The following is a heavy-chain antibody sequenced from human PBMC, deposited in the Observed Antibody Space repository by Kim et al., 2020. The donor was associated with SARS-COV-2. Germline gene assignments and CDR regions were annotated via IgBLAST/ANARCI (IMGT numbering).Heavy chain of an antibody. J-gene: IGHJ3*02. Sequence: YYAAPVKARFTISRADYKNTLNLQRNSLGDEDTAVYYCAKEAKPFDAFDIWGQGTMVTVSS. V-gene: IGHV3-33*06. CDR3: AKEAKPFDAFDI.